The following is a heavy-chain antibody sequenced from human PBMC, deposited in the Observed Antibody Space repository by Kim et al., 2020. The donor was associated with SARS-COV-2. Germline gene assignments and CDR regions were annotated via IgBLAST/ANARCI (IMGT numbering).Heavy chain of an antibody. V-gene: IGHV3-23*01. CDR2: ISDSGGST. D-gene: IGHD6-19*01. J-gene: IGHJ1*01. CDR1: GFTFNTYA. CDR3: AKVTSGSSGWFEYFQH. Sequence: GGSLRLSCVASGFTFNTYAMSWVRQAPGKGLEWVSGISDSGGSTKYADSVKGRFSISRDNSRNTLYLQMDSLRAEDTAVYYCAKVTSGSSGWFEYFQHWGQGTLVTVSS.